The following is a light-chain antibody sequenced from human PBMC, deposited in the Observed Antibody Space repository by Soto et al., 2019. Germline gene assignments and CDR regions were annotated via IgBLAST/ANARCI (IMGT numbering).Light chain of an antibody. CDR2: DVS. CDR3: CSYAGSPYV. V-gene: IGLV2-11*01. CDR1: SSDVGRYNY. Sequence: QSVLTQPRSVSGSPGQSVTISCTGTSSDVGRYNYVSWYQHHPGKAPKLMNYDVSTRPSGVPDRFSGSKSGTTASLTISGLQAEDEADYYCCSYAGSPYVFGTGTKVTVL. J-gene: IGLJ1*01.